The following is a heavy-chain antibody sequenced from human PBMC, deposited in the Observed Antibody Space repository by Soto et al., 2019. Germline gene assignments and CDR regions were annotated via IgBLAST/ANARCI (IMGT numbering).Heavy chain of an antibody. Sequence: PGGSLRLSCAASGFTFDTYPMPWVRQAPGKALEWVSLITSSSANTFFADPVKGRFTISRDNSKKTPYRQMSSLRPEDTAVYYFAAQDDGYDASYDFWGRGTLVTVSS. J-gene: IGHJ4*02. V-gene: IGHV3-23*01. D-gene: IGHD5-12*01. CDR1: GFTFDTYP. CDR3: AAQDDGYDASYDF. CDR2: ITSSSANT.